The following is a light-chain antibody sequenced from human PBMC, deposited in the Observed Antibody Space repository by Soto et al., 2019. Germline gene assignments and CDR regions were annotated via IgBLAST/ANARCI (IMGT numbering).Light chain of an antibody. Sequence: DIQLTQSPSFLSASVEDRVTITCRASQGLSSYLAWYQQKPGKAPKLLIYAASTLQSGVPSRFSGSGSGTEFTLTISSLQPEDFATYYCQQLNSYPYTFGQGTKLEIK. CDR3: QQLNSYPYT. CDR2: AAS. V-gene: IGKV1-9*01. J-gene: IGKJ2*01. CDR1: QGLSSY.